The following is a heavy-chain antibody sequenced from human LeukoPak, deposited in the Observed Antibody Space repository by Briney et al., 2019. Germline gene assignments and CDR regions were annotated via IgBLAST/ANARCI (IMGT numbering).Heavy chain of an antibody. J-gene: IGHJ6*02. CDR3: ARTVVPADTTYYYYGMDV. D-gene: IGHD2-2*01. Sequence: GGSPRLSCAASGFTFSSYAMHWVRQAPGKGLEYVSAISSNGGSTYYANSVKGRFTISRDNSKNTLYLQMGSLRAEDMAVYYCARTVVPADTTYYYYGMDVWGQGTTVTVSS. V-gene: IGHV3-64*01. CDR2: ISSNGGST. CDR1: GFTFSSYA.